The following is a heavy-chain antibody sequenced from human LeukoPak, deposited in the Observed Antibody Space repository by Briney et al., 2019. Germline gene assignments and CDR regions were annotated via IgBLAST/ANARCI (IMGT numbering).Heavy chain of an antibody. CDR3: TRDFIVVVPAATEYYYYYYMDV. J-gene: IGHJ6*03. V-gene: IGHV3-49*04. Sequence: GGSLRLSCTASGFTFGDYAMSWVRQAPGKGLEWVGFIRSKAYGGTTEYAASVKGRFTISRDDSKSIAYLQMNSLKTEDTAVYYCTRDFIVVVPAATEYYYYYYMDVWGKGTTVTVSS. D-gene: IGHD2-2*01. CDR1: GFTFGDYA. CDR2: IRSKAYGGTT.